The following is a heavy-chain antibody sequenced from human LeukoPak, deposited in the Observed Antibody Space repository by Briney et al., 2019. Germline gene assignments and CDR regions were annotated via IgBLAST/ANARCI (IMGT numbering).Heavy chain of an antibody. CDR1: GFTFSEYY. CDR2: ISSSGRLM. V-gene: IGHV3-11*01. Sequence: GGSLRLSCAASGFTFSEYYINWIRQAPGKGLEWVSHISSSGRLMQYADSVRGRFTITRDNAQNFMSLQMNNLKPEDTAVYYCARDTNSGLDVWGRGTTVTVS. D-gene: IGHD2/OR15-2a*01. J-gene: IGHJ6*02. CDR3: ARDTNSGLDV.